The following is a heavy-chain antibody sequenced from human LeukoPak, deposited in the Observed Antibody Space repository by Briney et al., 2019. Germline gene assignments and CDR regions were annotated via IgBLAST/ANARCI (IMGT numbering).Heavy chain of an antibody. Sequence: GGSLRLSCAVSGFTFNYYGMNWVRQAPGKGLEWVSSISSDGTYIYYADSVKGRFTISRDTAKKSLYLHMNSLSVEDTAVYYCAKAGGASSGYQFDNWGQGTLVTVSS. CDR1: GFTFNYYG. D-gene: IGHD3-22*01. CDR3: AKAGGASSGYQFDN. J-gene: IGHJ4*02. CDR2: ISSDGTYI. V-gene: IGHV3-21*01.